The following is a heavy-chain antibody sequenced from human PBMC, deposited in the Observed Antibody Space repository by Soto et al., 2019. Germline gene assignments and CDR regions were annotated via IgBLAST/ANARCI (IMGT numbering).Heavy chain of an antibody. Sequence: ASVKVSCKASGYRITSYGICWVRQAPGQGLEWLGGISAHNGNTNYAQKLQGRVTMTTDTSTTTACMAQGRLRSDDPAEYYSGRFGVLRHGVSLDHLGQRNLHTVSA. D-gene: IGHD3-16*01. V-gene: IGHV1-18*04. CDR1: GYRITSYG. CDR3: GRFGVLRHGVSLDH. J-gene: IGHJ4*02. CDR2: ISAHNGNT.